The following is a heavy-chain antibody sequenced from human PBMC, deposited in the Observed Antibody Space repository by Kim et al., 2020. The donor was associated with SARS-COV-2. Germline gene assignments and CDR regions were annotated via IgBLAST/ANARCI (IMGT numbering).Heavy chain of an antibody. V-gene: IGHV4-39*01. Sequence: YNPSLKSRGTISEDTSKNQFSLKLTSVTAADTAVYYCARTPGFTYGFYFDSWGQGTLVTVSS. J-gene: IGHJ4*02. CDR3: ARTPGFTYGFYFDS. D-gene: IGHD5-18*01.